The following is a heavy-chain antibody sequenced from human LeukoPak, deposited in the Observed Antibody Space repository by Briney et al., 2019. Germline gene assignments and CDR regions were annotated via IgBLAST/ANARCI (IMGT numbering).Heavy chain of an antibody. CDR2: VWFDGSKE. J-gene: IGHJ4*02. CDR3: ARDRGDYYYLDY. V-gene: IGHV3-33*01. CDR1: GFSFSTYG. Sequence: PGGSRRLSWAASGFSFSTYGMHWVRQAPGKGLEWVAIVWFDGSKEYYADSVKDRFTISRDNSKNTLYLQMSSLRAEDTAVYYCARDRGDYYYLDYWGQGTLVTVSS. D-gene: IGHD3-3*01.